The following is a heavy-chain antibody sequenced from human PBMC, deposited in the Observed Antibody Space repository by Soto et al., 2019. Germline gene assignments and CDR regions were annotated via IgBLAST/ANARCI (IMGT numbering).Heavy chain of an antibody. J-gene: IGHJ4*02. V-gene: IGHV3-33*01. Sequence: QVQLVESGGGVVQPGRSLRLPCAASGFTFSSYGMHWVRQAPGKGLEWVAVIWYDGSNKYYADSVKGRFTISRDNSKNTMYLQMNSLRAEDTAVYYCAREIGSSLYFDYCGQGPLVTVSS. D-gene: IGHD6-13*01. CDR1: GFTFSSYG. CDR2: IWYDGSNK. CDR3: AREIGSSLYFDY.